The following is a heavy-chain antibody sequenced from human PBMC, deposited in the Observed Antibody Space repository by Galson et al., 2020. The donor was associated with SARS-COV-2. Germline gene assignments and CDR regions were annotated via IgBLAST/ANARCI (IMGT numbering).Heavy chain of an antibody. CDR2: IWFDGSNK. CDR3: ARGPHSADINYYENSGYSAY. Sequence: TGGSLRLSCAASGFTFSAYGMHWVRQAPGKGLEWVAVIWFDGSNKYYTDSVRGRFIISRDNSKNTLYLQMNSLRAEDTAVYYCARGPHSADINYYENSGYSAYWGQGTLVTVSS. CDR1: GFTFSAYG. V-gene: IGHV3-33*01. J-gene: IGHJ4*02. D-gene: IGHD3-22*01.